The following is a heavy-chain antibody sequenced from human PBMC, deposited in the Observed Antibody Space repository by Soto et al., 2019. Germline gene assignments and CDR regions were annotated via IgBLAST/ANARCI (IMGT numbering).Heavy chain of an antibody. CDR3: ARDGWVNGLSWLQYY. CDR1: GFTFSSYA. Sequence: GGSLRLSCAASGFTFSSYAMHWARQAPGKGLEWVAVISYDGSNKYYADSVKGRFTISRDNSKNTLYLQMNSLRAEDTAVYYCARDGWVNGLSWLQYYWGQGTLVTVSS. D-gene: IGHD5-12*01. V-gene: IGHV3-30-3*01. J-gene: IGHJ4*02. CDR2: ISYDGSNK.